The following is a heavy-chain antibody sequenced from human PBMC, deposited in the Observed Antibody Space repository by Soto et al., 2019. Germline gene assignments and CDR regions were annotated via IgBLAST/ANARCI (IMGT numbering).Heavy chain of an antibody. J-gene: IGHJ4*02. CDR3: AKDIVVVVAADY. Sequence: EVQLLESGGGLVQPGGSLRLSCAASGFTFSSYAMSWVRQAPGKGLEWVSAISGSGGSTYYADSVKGRFTISRDNTKNTLYLQMNRLRAEDTAVYYCAKDIVVVVAADYWGQGTLVTVSS. D-gene: IGHD2-15*01. CDR1: GFTFSSYA. CDR2: ISGSGGST. V-gene: IGHV3-23*01.